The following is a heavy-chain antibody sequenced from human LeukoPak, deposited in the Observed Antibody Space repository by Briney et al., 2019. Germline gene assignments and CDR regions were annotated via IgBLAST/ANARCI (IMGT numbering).Heavy chain of an antibody. CDR1: GGSISSSSYY. CDR3: ARLEVRAIVRGAIDY. V-gene: IGHV4-39*01. J-gene: IGHJ4*02. D-gene: IGHD3-10*01. Sequence: PSETLSLTCTVSGGSISSSSYYWGWIRQPPGKGLEWIGSIYYSGSTYYNPSLKSRVTISVDTSKNQFSLKLSSVTAADTAEYYCARLEVRAIVRGAIDYWGQGTLVTVSS. CDR2: IYYSGST.